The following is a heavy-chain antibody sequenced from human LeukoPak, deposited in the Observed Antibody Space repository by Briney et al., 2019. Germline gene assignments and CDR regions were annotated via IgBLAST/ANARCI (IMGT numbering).Heavy chain of an antibody. D-gene: IGHD3-10*01. CDR2: INWNGGST. CDR1: GFTFDDYG. J-gene: IGHJ4*02. V-gene: IGHV3-20*04. Sequence: PGGSLRLSCAASGFTFDDYGMSWVRQAPGKGLEWVSGINWNGGSTGYADSVKGRFTISRDNAKNSLYLQMNSLRAEDTAVYYCARDGWFGELLQTGGFLDYWGQGTLVTVSS. CDR3: ARDGWFGELLQTGGFLDY.